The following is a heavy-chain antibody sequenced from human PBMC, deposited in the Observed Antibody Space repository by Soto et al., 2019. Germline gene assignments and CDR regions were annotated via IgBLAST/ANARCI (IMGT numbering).Heavy chain of an antibody. D-gene: IGHD5-18*01. CDR2: IYYSGST. CDR3: ASGRGYSYGSFDY. V-gene: IGHV4-59*01. Sequence: QVQLQESGPGLVKPSETLSLTCTVSGGSISNYYWSWIRQPPGKGLEWIGYIYYSGSTNYNPSLESRVTISVDTSKNQFSLKLSSVTAADTAVYYCASGRGYSYGSFDYWGQGTLVTVSS. CDR1: GGSISNYY. J-gene: IGHJ4*02.